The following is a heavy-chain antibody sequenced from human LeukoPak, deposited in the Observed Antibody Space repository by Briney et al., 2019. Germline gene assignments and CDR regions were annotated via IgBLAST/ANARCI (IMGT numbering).Heavy chain of an antibody. Sequence: PGGSLRLSCAASGFTFSDYYMSWIRQAPGKGLEWVSYISSSGSTIYYADSVKGRFTISRDNAKNSLYLQMNSLRAEDTAVHYCARDRGGSYYHWFDPWGQGTLVTVSS. V-gene: IGHV3-11*01. J-gene: IGHJ5*02. D-gene: IGHD1-26*01. CDR3: ARDRGGSYYHWFDP. CDR1: GFTFSDYY. CDR2: ISSSGSTI.